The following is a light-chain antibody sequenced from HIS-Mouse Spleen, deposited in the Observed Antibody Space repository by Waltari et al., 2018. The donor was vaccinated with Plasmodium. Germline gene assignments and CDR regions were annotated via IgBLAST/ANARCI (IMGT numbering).Light chain of an antibody. Sequence: SYELTQPPSVSVSPGQTARITCSGDALPKQYAYWYQQKPGQAPVLVIYKESERPSGIPGRFSGSISGTTFTLTSSGVQAEDEADYYCQSADSSGTYVFGTGTKVTVL. CDR3: QSADSSGTYV. V-gene: IGLV3-25*03. CDR1: ALPKQY. CDR2: KES. J-gene: IGLJ1*01.